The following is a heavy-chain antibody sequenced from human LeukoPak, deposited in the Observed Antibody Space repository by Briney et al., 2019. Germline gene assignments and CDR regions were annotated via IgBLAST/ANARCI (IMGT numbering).Heavy chain of an antibody. J-gene: IGHJ4*02. Sequence: GGSLRLSCAASGFTFSNYWISWVRQAPGKGLEWVANIKQDGSEKYYVDSVKGRFTISRDNAKNSLYLQMNSLRAEDTAVYYCATWGGRGDYWGQGILVTVFS. CDR3: ATWGGRGDY. CDR2: IKQDGSEK. D-gene: IGHD3-16*01. CDR1: GFTFSNYW. V-gene: IGHV3-7*01.